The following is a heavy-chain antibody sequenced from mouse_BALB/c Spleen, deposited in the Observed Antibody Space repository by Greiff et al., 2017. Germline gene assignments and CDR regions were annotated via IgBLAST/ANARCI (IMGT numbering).Heavy chain of an antibody. CDR1: GFTFSSYG. CDR3: ARQKGSYDYDDYYAMDY. Sequence: EVKLVESGGDLVKPGGSLKLSCAASGFTFSSYGMSWVRQTPDKRLEWVATISSGGSYTYYPDSVKGRFTISRDNAKNTLYLQMSSLKSEDTAMYYCARQKGSYDYDDYYAMDYWGQGTSVTVSS. J-gene: IGHJ4*01. V-gene: IGHV5-6*01. CDR2: ISSGGSYT. D-gene: IGHD2-4*01.